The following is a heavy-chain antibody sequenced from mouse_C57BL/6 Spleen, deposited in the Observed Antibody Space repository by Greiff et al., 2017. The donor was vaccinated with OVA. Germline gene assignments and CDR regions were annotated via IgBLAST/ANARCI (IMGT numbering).Heavy chain of an antibody. J-gene: IGHJ1*03. D-gene: IGHD1-1*01. V-gene: IGHV2-2*01. CDR2: IWSGGST. CDR1: GFSLTSYG. CDR3: ARRGSGSSSTGYFDV. Sequence: VQGVESGPGLVQPSQSLSITCPVSGFSLTSYGVHWVRQSPGKGLEWLGVIWSGGSTDYTAAFISRLSISKDNSKSQVFFKMNSLQADDTAIYYCARRGSGSSSTGYFDVWGTGTTVTVSS.